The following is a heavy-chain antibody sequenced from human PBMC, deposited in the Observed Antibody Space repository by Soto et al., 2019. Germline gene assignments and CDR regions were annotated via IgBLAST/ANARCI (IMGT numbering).Heavy chain of an antibody. V-gene: IGHV4-39*01. CDR3: ARGSPVSSSFPLDY. J-gene: IGHJ4*02. Sequence: SETLSLTCTVSGGSISSSSYYWGWIRQPPGKGLEWIGSIYYSGSTYYNPSLKSRVTISVDTSKNQFSLKLSSVTAADTAVYYCARGSPVSSSFPLDYWCQGTLVTVSS. CDR1: GGSISSSSYY. D-gene: IGHD6-6*01. CDR2: IYYSGST.